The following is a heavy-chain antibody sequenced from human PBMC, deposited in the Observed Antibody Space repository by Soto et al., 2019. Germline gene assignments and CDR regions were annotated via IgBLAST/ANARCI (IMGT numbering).Heavy chain of an antibody. Sequence: SETLSLTCTVSGDSVSTSSNYWDWIRQPPGKGLEWIASIYYSGSTYYKPSLKSRVTISMDTSKNQFSLTLSSVTAADTAIYYCARQKILGTFCYYKDVWSKGTTDIGSS. D-gene: IGHD1-1*01. CDR3: ARQKILGTFCYYKDV. V-gene: IGHV4-39*01. CDR2: IYYSGST. J-gene: IGHJ6*03. CDR1: GDSVSTSSNY.